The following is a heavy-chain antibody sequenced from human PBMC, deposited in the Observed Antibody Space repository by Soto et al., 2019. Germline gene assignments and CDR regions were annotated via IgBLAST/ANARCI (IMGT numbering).Heavy chain of an antibody. CDR3: ARPKGTYSSGYYYFDF. V-gene: IGHV1-69*01. D-gene: IGHD6-19*01. J-gene: IGHJ4*02. CDR2: IIPLFGTA. Sequence: QVQLEQSGGEVKQPGSSVRVSCKTSGGTFSTYAINWVRQAPGQGLEWMGAIIPLFGTADYSQKFQGRVTITADESTSTAYMELSSLRFDDTAVYFCARPKGTYSSGYYYFDFWCQGTLVTVSS. CDR1: GGTFSTYA.